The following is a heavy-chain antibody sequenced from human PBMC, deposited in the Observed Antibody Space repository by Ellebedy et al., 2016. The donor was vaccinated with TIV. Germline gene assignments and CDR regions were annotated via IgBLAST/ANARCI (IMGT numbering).Heavy chain of an antibody. D-gene: IGHD3-10*01. CDR2: VSDGGDGT. V-gene: IGHV3-23*01. J-gene: IGHJ4*02. Sequence: GGSLRLSXVASGFTFRNYGISWVRQAPGKGLEWVSVVSDGGDGTNYADSVKGRFTISRDNSKNTLYLQMNSLRAEDTAVFYCARASGRDRFDFWGQGTLVTVSS. CDR3: ARASGRDRFDF. CDR1: GFTFRNYG.